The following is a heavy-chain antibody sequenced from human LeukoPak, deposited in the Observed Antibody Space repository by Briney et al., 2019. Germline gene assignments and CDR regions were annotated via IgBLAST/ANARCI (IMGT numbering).Heavy chain of an antibody. J-gene: IGHJ4*02. CDR2: IWYDGSNK. CDR1: GFAFSTYA. D-gene: IGHD3-22*01. CDR3: ARDWGSYDSSVAFPV. V-gene: IGHV3-33*08. Sequence: GGSLRLSCAASGFAFSTYAMSWVRQAPGKGLEWVAVIWYDGSNKYYADSVKGRFTISRDNSKNTLYLQMNSLRAEDTAVYYCARDWGSYDSSVAFPVWGQGTLVTVSS.